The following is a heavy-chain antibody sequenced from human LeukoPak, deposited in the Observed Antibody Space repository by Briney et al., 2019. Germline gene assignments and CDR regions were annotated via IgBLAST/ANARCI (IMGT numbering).Heavy chain of an antibody. CDR2: LNSNGGTT. J-gene: IGHJ1*01. D-gene: IGHD3-22*01. V-gene: IGHV3-74*01. CDR1: GFTFSSYW. CDR3: ARAGDYDSSGYYGFFQH. Sequence: PGGSLRLSCAASGFTFSSYWMNWVRQAPGKGLVWVSRLNSNGGTTDYADSVKGRFTISRDNAKNTVYLQMNSLRAEDTAVYYCARAGDYDSSGYYGFFQHWGQGTLVTVSS.